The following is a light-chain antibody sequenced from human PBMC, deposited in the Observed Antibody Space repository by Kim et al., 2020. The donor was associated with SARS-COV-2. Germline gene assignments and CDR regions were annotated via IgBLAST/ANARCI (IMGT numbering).Light chain of an antibody. CDR2: ADN. Sequence: QVVTSSCTGSSSNIGAGDDVHWYQQLPGRAPKRLIFADNRRPSGVPDRLSGAKSGTSAALAITGLQAEDEADYYCQSYDSRLSGWVFGGGTQLTVL. CDR1: SSNIGAGDD. V-gene: IGLV1-40*01. J-gene: IGLJ3*02. CDR3: QSYDSRLSGWV.